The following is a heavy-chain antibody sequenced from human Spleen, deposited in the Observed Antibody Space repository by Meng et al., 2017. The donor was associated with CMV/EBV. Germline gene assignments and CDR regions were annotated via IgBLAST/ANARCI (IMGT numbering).Heavy chain of an antibody. CDR3: ARGREMATMAPFDY. V-gene: IGHV4-4*02. D-gene: IGHD5-24*01. CDR2: IYHSGST. CDR1: GGSISSSNL. Sequence: GSGGSISSSNLWTWVRQVPGKGLEWIGEIYHSGSTNYNPSLKSRVTISVDKFKNQFSLKLGSVTAADTAVYYCARGREMATMAPFDYWGQGTLVTVSS. J-gene: IGHJ4*02.